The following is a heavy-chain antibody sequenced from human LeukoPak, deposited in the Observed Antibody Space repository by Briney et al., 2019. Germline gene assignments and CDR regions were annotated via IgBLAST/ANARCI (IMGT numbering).Heavy chain of an antibody. CDR1: GFTFSSYS. CDR3: ARDLGIVVVPAAMGY. J-gene: IGHJ4*02. V-gene: IGHV3-48*01. CDR2: ISSSSSTI. D-gene: IGHD2-2*03. Sequence: PGGSLRLSCAASGFTFSSYSMNWVRQAPGKGLEWVSYISSSSSTIYYADSVKGRFTISRDNAKNSLYLQINSLRAEDTAVYYCARDLGIVVVPAAMGYWGQGTLVTVSS.